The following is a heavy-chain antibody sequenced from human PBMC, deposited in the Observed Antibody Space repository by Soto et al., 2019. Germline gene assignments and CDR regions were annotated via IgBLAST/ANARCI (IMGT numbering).Heavy chain of an antibody. J-gene: IGHJ4*02. CDR3: AKEKFTMVRGVPDY. D-gene: IGHD3-10*01. Sequence: EVQLVESGGGLVQPGGSLRLSCAASGFTFSSYNMNWVRQAPGKGLEWVSYIITSGRTIFYADSVKGRFTVSRDNAQNSLYLQMNSLRVEDTAVYYCAKEKFTMVRGVPDYWGQGTLVTVSS. V-gene: IGHV3-48*04. CDR1: GFTFSSYN. CDR2: IITSGRTI.